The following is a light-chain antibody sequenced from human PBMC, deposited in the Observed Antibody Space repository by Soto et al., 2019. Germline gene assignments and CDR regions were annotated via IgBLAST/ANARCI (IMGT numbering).Light chain of an antibody. CDR2: STS. CDR1: SGSVSTTSH. Sequence: QTVVTQEPSFSVSPGGTVTLTCALSSGSVSTTSHPSWYQQTPGRAPRTLIHSTSARSSGVPDRFSGSLLGNKAALTITGAQADDESDYYCLLYVGGGLWVFGGGTKLTVL. J-gene: IGLJ3*02. V-gene: IGLV8-61*01. CDR3: LLYVGGGLWV.